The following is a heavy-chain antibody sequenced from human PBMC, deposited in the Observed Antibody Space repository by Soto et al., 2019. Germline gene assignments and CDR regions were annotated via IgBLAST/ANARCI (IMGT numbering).Heavy chain of an antibody. J-gene: IGHJ5*02. CDR1: GGSISSGDYY. CDR3: ASGADGSGPGVWFDP. V-gene: IGHV4-30-4*01. CDR2: IYYSGST. Sequence: QVQLQESGPGLVKPSQTLSLTCTVSGGSISSGDYYWSWIRQPPGKGLEWIGYIYYSGSTYYNPSLKSRCTIXXGXAXXQFARMLSAVAAADTAVYYCASGADGSGPGVWFDPWGQGTLVTVSS. D-gene: IGHD3-10*01.